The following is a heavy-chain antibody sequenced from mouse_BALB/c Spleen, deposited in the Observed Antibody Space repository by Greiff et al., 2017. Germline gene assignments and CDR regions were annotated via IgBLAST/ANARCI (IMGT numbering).Heavy chain of an antibody. J-gene: IGHJ2*01. V-gene: IGHV5-9-3*01. D-gene: IGHD1-1*01. Sequence: EVKLQESGGGLVKPGGSLKLSCAASGFTFSSYAMSWVRQTPAKRLEWVATISSGGSYTYYPDSVKGRFTISRDNAKNTLYLQMSSLRSEDTAMYYCARHGYGSSPYYFDDWGEGTTLTVSS. CDR3: ARHGYGSSPYYFDD. CDR2: ISSGGSYT. CDR1: GFTFSSYA.